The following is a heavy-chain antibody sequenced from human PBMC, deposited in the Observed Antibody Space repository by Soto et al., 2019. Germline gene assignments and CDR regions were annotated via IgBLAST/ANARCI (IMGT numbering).Heavy chain of an antibody. J-gene: IGHJ3*02. CDR2: INAGNRNT. D-gene: IGHD3-16*02. CDR1: GYTFTNYA. V-gene: IGHV1-3*01. Sequence: QVHLVQSGAEVKKPGASVKVSCKASGYTFTNYAIHWVRQAPGQRREWMGWINAGNRNTEYSQKFQGRIIMTTDTSANTAHMELSSLTSEDTAVYYCARGYDYVWGSYRSEAFDIWGQGTMVTVSS. CDR3: ARGYDYVWGSYRSEAFDI.